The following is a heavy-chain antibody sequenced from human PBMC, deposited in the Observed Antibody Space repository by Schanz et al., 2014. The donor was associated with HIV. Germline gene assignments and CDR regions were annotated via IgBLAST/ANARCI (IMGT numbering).Heavy chain of an antibody. D-gene: IGHD3-22*01. CDR3: AREVVVGGKSYFDN. CDR1: RFTFSNYW. V-gene: IGHV3-7*01. CDR2: IRQDGGEI. J-gene: IGHJ4*02. Sequence: EVQLVESGGGLVQPGGSLRLSCVASRFTFSNYWMTWVRQAPGKGLEWVANIRQDGGEINYVDSVKGRFTISRDNAKNSLYLQMNSVTTEDTAVYYCAREVVVGGKSYFDNWGQGTLVTVSS.